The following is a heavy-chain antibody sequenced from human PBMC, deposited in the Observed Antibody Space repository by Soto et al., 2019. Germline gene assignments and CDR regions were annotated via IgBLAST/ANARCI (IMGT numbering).Heavy chain of an antibody. Sequence: QVQLVESGGGVVQPGRSLRLSCAASGFTFSSYGMHWVRQAPGKGLEWVAVISYDGSNKYYADSVKGRFTISRDNSKNTLYLQMNSLRAEDTAVYYCAKDSEWFGELFKPWSDYWGQGTLVTVSS. J-gene: IGHJ4*02. CDR1: GFTFSSYG. V-gene: IGHV3-30*18. CDR2: ISYDGSNK. CDR3: AKDSEWFGELFKPWSDY. D-gene: IGHD3-10*01.